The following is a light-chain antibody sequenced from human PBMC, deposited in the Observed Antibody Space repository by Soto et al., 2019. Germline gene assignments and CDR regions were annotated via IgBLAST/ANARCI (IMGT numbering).Light chain of an antibody. CDR3: QQFRTWPYT. J-gene: IGKJ2*01. CDR1: QSVGPK. Sequence: EIVMTQSPGTLSVSPGESVTLSCRASQSVGPKVAWYQHKHGQTPRLLIFGGSTRATGVPDRISGSGSATEFTLTISSLQSEDFAVYYCQQFRTWPYTFGQGTRLEIK. V-gene: IGKV3-15*01. CDR2: GGS.